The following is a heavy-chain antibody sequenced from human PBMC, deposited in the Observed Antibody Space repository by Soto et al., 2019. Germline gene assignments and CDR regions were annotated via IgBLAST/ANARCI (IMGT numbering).Heavy chain of an antibody. Sequence: QVQLVQSGAEVKKPGASVKVSCKASGYTFTIYGISWVRQAPGQGLEWMGWISGYNGNTDYAQNLQDRVTLTTEASTSSVYMELRSLRSDDTAVYYCARVDYYDSSGYYGYWGQGTLITVPS. D-gene: IGHD3-22*01. J-gene: IGHJ4*02. CDR3: ARVDYYDSSGYYGY. CDR1: GYTFTIYG. CDR2: ISGYNGNT. V-gene: IGHV1-18*04.